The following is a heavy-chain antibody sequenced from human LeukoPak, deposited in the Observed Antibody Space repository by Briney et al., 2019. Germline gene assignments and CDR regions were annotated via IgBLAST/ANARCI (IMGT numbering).Heavy chain of an antibody. CDR1: DYSISSAYY. J-gene: IGHJ4*02. Sequence: SETLSLTCTVSDYSISSAYYWGWIRQPPGKGLEWIGSIYHSGNTYYNPSLKSRATISVDTSNNQFSLKLSSVTAADTAVYYCARNPTGGYYYFDYWGQGMLVTVSS. CDR2: IYHSGNT. V-gene: IGHV4-38-2*02. D-gene: IGHD2-8*02. CDR3: ARNPTGGYYYFDY.